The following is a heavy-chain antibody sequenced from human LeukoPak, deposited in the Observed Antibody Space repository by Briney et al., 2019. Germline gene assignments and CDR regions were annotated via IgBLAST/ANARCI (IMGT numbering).Heavy chain of an antibody. Sequence: SSVKVSCKASGCTFISYAISWVRQAPGQGLEWMGRIIPIFGIANYAQKFQGRVTITADKSTSTAYMELSSLRSEDTAVYYCARDPHYGDYHNPEGYYYYGMDVWGQGTTVTVSS. CDR3: ARDPHYGDYHNPEGYYYYGMDV. CDR2: IIPIFGIA. J-gene: IGHJ6*02. D-gene: IGHD4-17*01. CDR1: GCTFISYA. V-gene: IGHV1-69*04.